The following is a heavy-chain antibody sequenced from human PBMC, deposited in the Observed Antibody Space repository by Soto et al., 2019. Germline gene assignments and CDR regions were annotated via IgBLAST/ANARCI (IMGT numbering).Heavy chain of an antibody. CDR2: IYPGDSDT. Sequence: GESLKISCKGSGYSFTIYWIGWVRQMPGKGLEWMGIIYPGDSDTRYSPSFQGQVTISADKSISTAYLQWSSLKASDTAMYYCARHPTDYDSHAYAFDIWGQGTMVTVSS. CDR3: ARHPTDYDSHAYAFDI. D-gene: IGHD5-12*01. V-gene: IGHV5-51*01. CDR1: GYSFTIYW. J-gene: IGHJ3*02.